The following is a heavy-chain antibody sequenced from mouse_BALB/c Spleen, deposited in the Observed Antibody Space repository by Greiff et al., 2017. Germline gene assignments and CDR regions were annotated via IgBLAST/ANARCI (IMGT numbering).Heavy chain of an antibody. D-gene: IGHD2-3*01. V-gene: IGHV2-2*02. CDR1: GFSLTSYG. J-gene: IGHJ3*01. CDR2: IWSGGST. Sequence: VQLQQSGPGLVQPSQSLSITCTVSGFSLTSYGVHWVRQSPGKGLEWLGVIWSGGSTDYNAAFISRLSISKDNSKCQVFFKMNSLQANDTAIYYCARHYDGYYGFAYWGQGTLVTVSA. CDR3: ARHYDGYYGFAY.